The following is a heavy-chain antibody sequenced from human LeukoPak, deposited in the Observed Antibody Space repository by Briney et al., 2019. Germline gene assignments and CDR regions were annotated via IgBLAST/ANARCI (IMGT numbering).Heavy chain of an antibody. CDR1: GGSFSGYY. V-gene: IGHV4-34*01. CDR3: ARTNLFRAGGRRLAHFDY. Sequence: PSETLSLTCAVSGGSFSGYYWSWIRQPPGEGLEWIGEINHSGSTNYNPSLKSRVTISVDTSKNQFSLKLSSVTAADTAVYYCARTNLFRAGGRRLAHFDYWGQGTLVTVSS. D-gene: IGHD5-12*01. CDR2: INHSGST. J-gene: IGHJ4*02.